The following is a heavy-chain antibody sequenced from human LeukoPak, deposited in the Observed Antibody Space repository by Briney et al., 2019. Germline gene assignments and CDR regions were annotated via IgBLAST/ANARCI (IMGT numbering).Heavy chain of an antibody. CDR1: GYTFTGYY. D-gene: IGHD2-2*02. CDR2: INPNSGGT. CDR3: ARSWVPAAIEGKVSLGY. J-gene: IGHJ4*02. Sequence: GASVKVSCKASGYTFTGYYMHWVRQAPGQGLEWMGWINPNSGGTNYVQKFQGRVTLTRDTSISTAYMELSRLRSDDTAVYYCARSWVPAAIEGKVSLGYWGQGTPVTVSS. V-gene: IGHV1-2*02.